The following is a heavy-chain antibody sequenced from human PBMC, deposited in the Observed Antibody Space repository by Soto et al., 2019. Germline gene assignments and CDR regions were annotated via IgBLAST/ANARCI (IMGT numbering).Heavy chain of an antibody. CDR3: QTCHVDSMLEC. J-gene: IGHJ4*02. V-gene: IGHV4-4*02. D-gene: IGHD3-3*01. CDR2: MFHSGGA. CDR1: DGSISTYYC. Sequence: SETLSLTCVVSDGSISTYYCWTWVRQPPGKGLEWIGKMFHSGGADYSPSLKSRVTISADSSKNHFSLRLTAVTAADTAVYYCQTCHVDSMLECLGQGTQVTVCS.